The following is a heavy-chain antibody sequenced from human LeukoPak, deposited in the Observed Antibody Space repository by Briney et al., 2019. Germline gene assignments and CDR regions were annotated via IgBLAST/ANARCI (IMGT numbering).Heavy chain of an antibody. J-gene: IGHJ6*02. CDR3: ASTYYYDFWSGYEMANFGMDV. D-gene: IGHD3-3*01. CDR1: GGSISSGDYY. Sequence: SETLSLTCTVSGGSISSGDYYWSWTRQPPGKGLEWIGYIYYSGSTYYNPSLKSRVTISVDTSKNQFSLKLSSVTAADTAVYYCASTYYYDFWSGYEMANFGMDVWGQGTTVTVSS. V-gene: IGHV4-30-4*01. CDR2: IYYSGST.